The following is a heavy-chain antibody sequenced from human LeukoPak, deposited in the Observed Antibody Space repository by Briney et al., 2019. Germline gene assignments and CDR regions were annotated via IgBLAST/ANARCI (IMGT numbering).Heavy chain of an antibody. V-gene: IGHV4-39*07. D-gene: IGHD3-9*01. CDR1: GGSISSNKYY. Sequence: PSETLSLTCTVSGGSISSNKYYWGWIPQPPGKGLEWIGSIYYSGSTYYNPSLKSRVTISVDTSNNQFSLKLSSVTAADTAVYYCARRRDVFPYDILTGYYPDAFDIWGQGTMVTVSS. CDR3: ARRRDVFPYDILTGYYPDAFDI. CDR2: IYYSGST. J-gene: IGHJ3*02.